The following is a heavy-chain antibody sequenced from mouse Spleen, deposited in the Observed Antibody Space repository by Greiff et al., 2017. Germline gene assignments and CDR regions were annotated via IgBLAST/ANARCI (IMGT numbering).Heavy chain of an antibody. J-gene: IGHJ1*01. CDR2: IWSGGST. CDR3: ARNYGVVASYWYFDV. D-gene: IGHD1-1*01. Sequence: QVQLQQSGPGLVQPSQSLSITCTVSGFSLTSYGVHWVRQSPGKGLEWLGVIWSGGSTDYNAAFISRLSISKDNSKSQVFFKMNRLQADDTAIYYCARNYGVVASYWYFDVWGAGTPVTVSS. CDR1: GFSLTSYG. V-gene: IGHV2-2*01.